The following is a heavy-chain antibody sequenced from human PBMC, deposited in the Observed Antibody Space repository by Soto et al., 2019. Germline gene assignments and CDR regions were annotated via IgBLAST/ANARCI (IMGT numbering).Heavy chain of an antibody. Sequence: PGGSLRLSCAASGFTFSSYAMSWVRQAPGKGLEWVSAISGSGGSTYYADSVKGRFTISRDNSKNTLYLQMNSLRPDDTAVYYCARQAKIGDRSQFYFDSWGQGTLVTVSS. J-gene: IGHJ4*02. CDR3: ARQAKIGDRSQFYFDS. CDR1: GFTFSSYA. CDR2: ISGSGGST. D-gene: IGHD3-16*01. V-gene: IGHV3-23*01.